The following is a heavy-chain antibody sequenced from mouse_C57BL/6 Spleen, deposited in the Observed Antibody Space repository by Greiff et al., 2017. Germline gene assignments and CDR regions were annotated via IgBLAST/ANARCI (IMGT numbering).Heavy chain of an antibody. V-gene: IGHV1-50*01. CDR2: IDPSDSYT. Sequence: VQLQQPGAELVKPGASVKLSCKASGYTFTSYWMQWVKQRPGQGLEWIGEIDPSDSYTNYNQKFKGKATLTVDTSSSTAYMQLSSLTSEDSAVYDCASDGSSGNYFDYWGQGTTLTVSS. J-gene: IGHJ2*01. CDR1: GYTFTSYW. CDR3: ASDGSSGNYFDY. D-gene: IGHD1-1*01.